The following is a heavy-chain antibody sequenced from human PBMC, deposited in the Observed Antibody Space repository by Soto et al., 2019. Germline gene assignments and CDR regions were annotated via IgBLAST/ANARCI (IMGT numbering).Heavy chain of an antibody. CDR2: IYYSGIT. V-gene: IGHV4-59*08. J-gene: IGHJ4*02. Sequence: QVQLQESGPGLVKPSETLSLTCTVPGGSNSNYYWSWVRQPPGKGLEWIGYIYYSGITIYHPSLNSRVTISVDTSKNQFSLKLSSVTAADTAVYYCARQVSSVFEYWGQGTLVTVSS. CDR3: ARQVSSVFEY. D-gene: IGHD6-13*01. CDR1: GGSNSNYY.